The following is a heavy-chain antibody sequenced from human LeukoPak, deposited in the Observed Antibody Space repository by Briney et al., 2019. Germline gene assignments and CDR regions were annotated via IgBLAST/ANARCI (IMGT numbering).Heavy chain of an antibody. V-gene: IGHV4-39*01. J-gene: IGHJ4*02. Sequence: SETLSLTCTVSGGSISSSSHYWGWIRQTPGKRLEWIGSIYYSGTTYYNPSVKSRVTISVDTSSNQFSLILTSVTAADTTVYYCARLGSGWYYFDYWGQGTLVTVSS. D-gene: IGHD6-19*01. CDR1: GGSISSSSHY. CDR3: ARLGSGWYYFDY. CDR2: IYYSGTT.